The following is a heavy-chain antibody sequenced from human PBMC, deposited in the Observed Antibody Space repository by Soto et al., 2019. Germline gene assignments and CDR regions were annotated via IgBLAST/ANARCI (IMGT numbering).Heavy chain of an antibody. D-gene: IGHD2-15*01. CDR2: IYSGGST. J-gene: IGHJ4*02. V-gene: IGHV3-66*01. Sequence: EVQLVESGGGLVQPGGSLRLSCAASGFTVSSNYMSWVRQAPGKGLEWVSVIYSGGSTYYADSVKCRFTISRDNSKNTLYLQMNSLRAEDTAVYYCARASRRGRDFDYWGQGTLVTVSS. CDR1: GFTVSSNY. CDR3: ARASRRGRDFDY.